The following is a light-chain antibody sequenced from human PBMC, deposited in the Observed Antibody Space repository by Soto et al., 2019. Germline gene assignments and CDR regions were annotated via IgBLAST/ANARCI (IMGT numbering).Light chain of an antibody. Sequence: EIVLTQSPATLSLSPGGTATLSCRASQSVRTFLAWYQQKPGQTPRLLIYDASNRATGIPARFSGSGSGTDFTLTISSLEPEDFAVYYCQHRNNWQSTFGQGTRLEIK. CDR3: QHRNNWQST. V-gene: IGKV3-11*01. CDR2: DAS. CDR1: QSVRTF. J-gene: IGKJ5*01.